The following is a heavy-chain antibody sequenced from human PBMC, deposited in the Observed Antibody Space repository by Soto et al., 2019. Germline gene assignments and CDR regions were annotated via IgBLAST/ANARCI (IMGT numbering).Heavy chain of an antibody. Sequence: PPAPGKGREWVSAISGSGGSTYYAASVKGRFTISRDNSKTTLYLQMNSLRAEDTAVYVGAKATIPNIVVVRLFDPWGQGTPV. J-gene: IGHJ5*02. CDR3: AKATIPNIVVVRLFDP. CDR2: ISGSGGST. V-gene: IGHV3-23*01. D-gene: IGHD3-22*01.